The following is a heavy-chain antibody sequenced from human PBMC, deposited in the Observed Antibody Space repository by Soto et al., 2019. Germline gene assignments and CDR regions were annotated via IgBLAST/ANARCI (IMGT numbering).Heavy chain of an antibody. D-gene: IGHD6-19*01. V-gene: IGHV1-8*01. CDR2: MNPNSGNT. CDR1: GYTFTSYD. J-gene: IGHJ4*02. CDR3: ARERSSGWYVDY. Sequence: QVQLVQSGAEVKKPGASVKVSCKASGYTFTSYDINWVRQATGQGLEWMGWMNPNSGNTGYAQKFQGRATMTRNTSISTAYMELSSLRSEETAVYYCARERSSGWYVDYWGQGTLVTVSS.